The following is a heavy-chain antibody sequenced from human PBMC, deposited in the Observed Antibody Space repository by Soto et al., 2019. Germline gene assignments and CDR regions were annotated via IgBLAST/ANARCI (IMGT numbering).Heavy chain of an antibody. Sequence: SETLSLTCTVSGDSVTDYFWSWRRQPPGKGLEWIGHMYHGGRTNYSPSLKSRVTMSLDSSKNQFSLNLSSVTAADTAVYFCARDPGYCTNGVCPIFDFWGQGVLVTVSS. V-gene: IGHV4-59*02. D-gene: IGHD2-8*01. CDR3: ARDPGYCTNGVCPIFDF. CDR1: GDSVTDYF. J-gene: IGHJ4*02. CDR2: MYHGGRT.